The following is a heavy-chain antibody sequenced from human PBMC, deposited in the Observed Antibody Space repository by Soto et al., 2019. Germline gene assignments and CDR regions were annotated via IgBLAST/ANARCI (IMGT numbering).Heavy chain of an antibody. Sequence: QVQLVQSGAEVKKPGASVKVSCKASGYIFTSYGISWVRQAPGQGLEWMGWISASNGDTNYAQKFQGRVSMTTDTSTSTAYMELRSLRSDDTAVYYCAGDWRYYDSSGYFGYWGQGTLVTVSS. CDR3: AGDWRYYDSSGYFGY. D-gene: IGHD3-22*01. CDR1: GYIFTSYG. J-gene: IGHJ4*02. V-gene: IGHV1-18*01. CDR2: ISASNGDT.